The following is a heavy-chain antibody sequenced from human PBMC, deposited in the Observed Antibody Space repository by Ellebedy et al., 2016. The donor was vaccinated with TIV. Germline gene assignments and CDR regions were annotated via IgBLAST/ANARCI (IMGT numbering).Heavy chain of an antibody. J-gene: IGHJ2*01. V-gene: IGHV3-64*02. CDR2: ISRYGDTT. CDR1: GFTFSDYA. D-gene: IGHD4-23*01. CDR3: ARRAYGGFTNWYFDL. Sequence: GGSLRLSCAASGFTFSDYAMHWVRQTPGKGLEYVSAISRYGDTTYYVDSVKGRSIISRDNSKNTLYLQMGSVRTEDMAVYYCARRAYGGFTNWYFDLWGRGTLVTVSS.